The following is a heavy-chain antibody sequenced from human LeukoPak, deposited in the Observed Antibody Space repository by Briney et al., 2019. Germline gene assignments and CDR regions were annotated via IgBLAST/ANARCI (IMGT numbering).Heavy chain of an antibody. CDR3: ARHRSGYFDY. V-gene: IGHV3-23*01. CDR1: EFTFSNYA. J-gene: IGHJ4*02. Sequence: GGSLRLSCAASEFTFSNYAMNWVRQAPGKGLEWVSGISGSGGSTYYADSVKGRFTISRDNSKNTLYLQMNSLRAEDTAVYYCARHRSGYFDYWGQGTLVTVSS. D-gene: IGHD3-22*01. CDR2: ISGSGGST.